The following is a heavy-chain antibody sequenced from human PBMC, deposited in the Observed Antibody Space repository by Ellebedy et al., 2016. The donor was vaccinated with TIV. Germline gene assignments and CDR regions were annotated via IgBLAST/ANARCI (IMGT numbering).Heavy chain of an antibody. CDR1: GFTFSPYS. Sequence: GGSLRLSCAASGFTFSPYSMNWVRQAPGKGLEWVSYISGSRLTKFYADLVKGRFTSSRDNAKNSLYLQMNSLRAEDTAVYYCATDGSYGDYRSPTHAFVMWGQGTMVSVSS. D-gene: IGHD4-17*01. CDR2: ISGSRLTK. CDR3: ATDGSYGDYRSPTHAFVM. V-gene: IGHV3-48*01. J-gene: IGHJ3*02.